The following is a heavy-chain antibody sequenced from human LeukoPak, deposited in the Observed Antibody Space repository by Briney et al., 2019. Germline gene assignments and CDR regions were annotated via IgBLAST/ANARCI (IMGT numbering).Heavy chain of an antibody. D-gene: IGHD4-17*01. CDR2: INGDGSST. J-gene: IGHJ3*02. CDR3: ARPQHGDLYAFDI. Sequence: GGSLRLSCAASGFTFNIYWMHWVRQAPGKGLVWVSRINGDGSSTTYADSVKGRFTISRANAKKTLYLQMNSLRAEDTAVYYCARPQHGDLYAFDIWGQGTVVTVSS. CDR1: GFTFNIYW. V-gene: IGHV3-74*01.